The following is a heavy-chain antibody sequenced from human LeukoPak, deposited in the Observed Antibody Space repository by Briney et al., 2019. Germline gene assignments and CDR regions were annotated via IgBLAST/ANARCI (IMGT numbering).Heavy chain of an antibody. V-gene: IGHV4-4*08. CDR2: IYYSGST. CDR1: GGSISSYY. J-gene: IGHJ4*02. Sequence: SETLSLTCTVSGGSISSYYWSWIRQPPGKGLEWIGYIYYSGSTDYNPSLKSRVTISVDTSKNQFSLKLSSVTAADTAVYYCAREGGPYRPLDYSGQGTLVTVSS. CDR3: AREGGPYRPLDY.